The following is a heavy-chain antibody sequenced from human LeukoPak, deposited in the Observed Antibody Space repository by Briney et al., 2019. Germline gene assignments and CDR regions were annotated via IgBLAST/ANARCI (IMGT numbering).Heavy chain of an antibody. V-gene: IGHV4-61*09. D-gene: IGHD1-26*01. CDR2: IYTSGST. Sequence: PSETLSLTCTVSGGAISSGSHYWSWIRQPAGKGLEWIGHIYTSGSTNYHPSLKSRVTISVDTSKNQFSLKLSSVTAADTAVYYCARWEPVFDAFDIWGQGTMVTVSS. CDR1: GGAISSGSHY. J-gene: IGHJ3*02. CDR3: ARWEPVFDAFDI.